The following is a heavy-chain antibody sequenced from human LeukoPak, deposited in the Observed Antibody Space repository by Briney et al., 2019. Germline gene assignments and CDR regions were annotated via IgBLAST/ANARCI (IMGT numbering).Heavy chain of an antibody. Sequence: GASVKVSCKASGYIFTGYYMHWVRQAPGQGLEWMGWINPNSGGTNYAQKFQGRVTMTRDTSISTAYMELSRLRSDDTAVYYCARGFVNYGDYATPFDYWGQGTLVTVSS. D-gene: IGHD4-17*01. CDR3: ARGFVNYGDYATPFDY. CDR1: GYIFTGYY. V-gene: IGHV1-2*02. J-gene: IGHJ4*02. CDR2: INPNSGGT.